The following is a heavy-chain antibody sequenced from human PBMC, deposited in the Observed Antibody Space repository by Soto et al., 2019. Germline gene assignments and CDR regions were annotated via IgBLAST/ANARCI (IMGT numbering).Heavy chain of an antibody. J-gene: IGHJ4*02. CDR3: ATMGTPVTGLYYFDY. CDR2: ISYSGTS. D-gene: IGHD4-17*01. CDR1: GGSICSGNYY. V-gene: IGHV4-30-4*01. Sequence: PSQTLSLTCTVSGGSICSGNYYWSWIRQPPGKGLEWIGFISYSGTSHYSASLRSRVSISVDTSKNQFSLDLSSVTAADTAVYYCATMGTPVTGLYYFDYWGQGTLVTVSS.